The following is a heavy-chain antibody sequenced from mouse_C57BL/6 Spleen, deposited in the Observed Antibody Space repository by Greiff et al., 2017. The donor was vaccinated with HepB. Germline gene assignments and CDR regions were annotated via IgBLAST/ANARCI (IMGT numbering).Heavy chain of an antibody. CDR2: IYPSDSET. CDR3: ARYYYGSSYGGFAY. Sequence: QVQLQQPGAELVRPGSSVKLSCKASGYTFTSYWMDWVKQRPGQGLEWIGNIYPSDSETHYNQKFKDKATLTVDKSSSTAYMQLSSLTSEDSAVYDCARYYYGSSYGGFAYWGQGTLGTVSA. V-gene: IGHV1-61*01. D-gene: IGHD1-1*01. J-gene: IGHJ3*01. CDR1: GYTFTSYW.